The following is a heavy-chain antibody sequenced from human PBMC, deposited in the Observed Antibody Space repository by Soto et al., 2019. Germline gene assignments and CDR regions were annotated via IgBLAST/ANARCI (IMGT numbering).Heavy chain of an antibody. CDR3: ARNKDREQLGGNYYYALDV. J-gene: IGHJ6*02. D-gene: IGHD1-1*01. Sequence: SVKVSCKASGDTFDTFAISWVRQAKEQGLEWMGGIIPIFRTPDYAQKFQGRVTITADVSTSTAYVELSSLRSEDTAVYYCARNKDREQLGGNYYYALDVWGQGTLVTVSS. CDR2: IIPIFRTP. CDR1: GDTFDTFA. V-gene: IGHV1-69*13.